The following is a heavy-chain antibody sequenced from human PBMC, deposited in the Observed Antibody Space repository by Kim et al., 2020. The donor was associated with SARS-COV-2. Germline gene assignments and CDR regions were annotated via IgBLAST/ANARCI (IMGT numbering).Heavy chain of an antibody. CDR1: GFTFSNAW. V-gene: IGHV3-15*05. CDR3: WVTSVAESWDY. J-gene: IGHJ4*02. CDR2: IKSKTDGETT. D-gene: IGHD6-19*01. Sequence: GGSLRLSCVGSGFTFSNAWMNWVRQIPGKGLEWVGRIKSKTDGETTDYAAPVKGRFIISRDDSKNTVYLQMNSLIIEDTAVYHCWVTSVAESWDYWGPGTLVTVSS.